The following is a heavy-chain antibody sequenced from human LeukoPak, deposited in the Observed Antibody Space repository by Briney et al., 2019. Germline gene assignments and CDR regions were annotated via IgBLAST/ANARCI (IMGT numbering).Heavy chain of an antibody. V-gene: IGHV4-34*01. D-gene: IGHD4-17*01. CDR1: GGSFSGYY. Sequence: SETLSLTCAVYGGSFSGYYWSWISQPPGKGLEWIGEINHSGSTNYNPSLKSRVTISVDTSKNQFSLKLSSVTAADTAVYYCAKENWPTVTSPGRTSFDYWGQGTLVTVSP. J-gene: IGHJ4*02. CDR2: INHSGST. CDR3: AKENWPTVTSPGRTSFDY.